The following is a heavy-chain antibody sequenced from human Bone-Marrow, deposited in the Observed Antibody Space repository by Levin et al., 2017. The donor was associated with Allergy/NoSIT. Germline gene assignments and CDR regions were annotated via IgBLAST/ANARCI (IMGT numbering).Heavy chain of an antibody. CDR3: ARRTGRSEYYYFDS. CDR1: GGSIRSDHYY. CDR2: INYSGST. D-gene: IGHD2/OR15-2a*01. J-gene: IGHJ4*02. V-gene: IGHV4-31*03. Sequence: SETLSLTCTVSGGSIRSDHYYWTRIRQSAGKGLEWIGYINYSGSTYYKSSLRSRVSISVDTSKNQFSLKVKSVTAADTAVYYCARRTGRSEYYYFDSWGPGTLVTVSP.